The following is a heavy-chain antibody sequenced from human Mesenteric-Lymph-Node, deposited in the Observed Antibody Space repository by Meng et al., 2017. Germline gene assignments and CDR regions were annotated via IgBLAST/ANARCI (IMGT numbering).Heavy chain of an antibody. J-gene: IGHJ6*02. CDR3: ASVVVVAATRYYGMGV. CDR1: GYTFTSYD. V-gene: IGHV1-8*01. CDR2: MNPNSSNT. D-gene: IGHD2-15*01. Sequence: ASVKVSCKASGYTFTSYDINWVRQATGQGLEWMGWMNPNSSNTGYAQKFQGRITMTRNTAISTAYMELSSLRSEDTAVYYCASVVVVAATRYYGMGVWGQGTTVTVSS.